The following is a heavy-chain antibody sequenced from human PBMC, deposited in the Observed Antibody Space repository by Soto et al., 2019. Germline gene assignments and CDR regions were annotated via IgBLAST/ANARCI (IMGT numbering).Heavy chain of an antibody. CDR1: GGSISSGGYS. Sequence: QLQLQESGSGLVKPSQTLSLTCAVSGGSISSGGYSWSWIRQPPGKGLGRIGYIYHSGSTYYNPSRTSGVTISVDRANNQFSLKLSSVTAAETAVYYCAAGGGLPRYSWGQGTLVTVSS. CDR3: AAGGGLPRYS. D-gene: IGHD5-12*01. V-gene: IGHV4-30-2*01. CDR2: IYHSGST. J-gene: IGHJ4*02.